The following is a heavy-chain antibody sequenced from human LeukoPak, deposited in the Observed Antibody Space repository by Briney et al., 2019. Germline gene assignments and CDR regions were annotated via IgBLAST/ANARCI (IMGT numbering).Heavy chain of an antibody. CDR1: GGSISSYY. CDR3: ARGKQLAPWYFDL. D-gene: IGHD6-6*01. CDR2: IYYSGST. J-gene: IGHJ2*01. V-gene: IGHV4-59*01. Sequence: SETLSLTCTVSGGSISSYYWSWIRQPPGKGLEWIGYIYYSGSTNYNPSLKSRVTISVDTSKNQFSLKLSSVTAADTAVYYCARGKQLAPWYFDLWGRGTLVTVSS.